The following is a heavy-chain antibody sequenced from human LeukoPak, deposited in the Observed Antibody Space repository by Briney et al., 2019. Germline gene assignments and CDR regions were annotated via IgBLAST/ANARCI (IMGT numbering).Heavy chain of an antibody. D-gene: IGHD3-10*01. J-gene: IGHJ4*02. V-gene: IGHV3-11*01. Sequence: GGSLRLSCAASGFTFSDYYMSWIRQAPGKGLEWVSYISSSGSTIYYADSVKGRVTISRDNAKNSLYLQMNSLRAEDTAVYYCATTLGLWFGDPVGYFDYWGQGTLVTVSS. CDR2: ISSSGSTI. CDR3: ATTLGLWFGDPVGYFDY. CDR1: GFTFSDYY.